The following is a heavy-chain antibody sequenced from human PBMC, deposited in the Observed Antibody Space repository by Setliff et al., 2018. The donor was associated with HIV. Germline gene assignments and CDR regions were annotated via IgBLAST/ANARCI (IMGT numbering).Heavy chain of an antibody. D-gene: IGHD4-4*01. V-gene: IGHV3-33*08. CDR3: VRDLMPTVSGEISPDAFGV. Sequence: PGGSLRLSCAATGFTFSSYVLKGLEWVAVMSTDGGIKIYADSVQGRFTISRDNSKNTVYLQMNDLRAEDTALYYCVRDLMPTVSGEISPDAFGVWGQGTMVTVSS. CDR2: MSTDGGIK. J-gene: IGHJ3*01. CDR1: GFTFSSYV.